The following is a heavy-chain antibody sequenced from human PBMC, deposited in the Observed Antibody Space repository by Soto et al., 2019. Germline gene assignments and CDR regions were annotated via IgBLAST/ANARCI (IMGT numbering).Heavy chain of an antibody. CDR1: GFTVSSNY. D-gene: IGHD3-16*01. CDR3: VRDRRITDGMDV. J-gene: IGHJ6*02. Sequence: EVQLVESGGGLVQPAGSLRLSCAASGFTVSSNYMSWVRQAPGKGLEWVSVIYSSGSTYYADSVKGRFAISRDNSKNTLYPPMHTLRADGTAVYSCVRDRRITDGMDVWGQGTTVTVSS. V-gene: IGHV3-66*01. CDR2: IYSSGST.